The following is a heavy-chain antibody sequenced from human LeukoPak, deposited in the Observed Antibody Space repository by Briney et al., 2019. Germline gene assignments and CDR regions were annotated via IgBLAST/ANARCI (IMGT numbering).Heavy chain of an antibody. CDR1: GGTFSSYA. CDR2: IIPIFGTA. D-gene: IGHD4-17*01. V-gene: IGHV1-69*05. Sequence: RASVKVSCKASGGTFSSYAISWVRQAPGQGLEWMGGIIPIFGTANYAQKFQGRVTITTDESTSTAYMELSSLRSEDTAVYYCAREQHDGDSSGPDYWGQGTLVTVSS. CDR3: AREQHDGDSSGPDY. J-gene: IGHJ4*02.